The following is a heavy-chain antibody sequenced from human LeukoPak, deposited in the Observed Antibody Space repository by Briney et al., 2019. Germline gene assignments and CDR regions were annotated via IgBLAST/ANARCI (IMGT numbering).Heavy chain of an antibody. Sequence: GASVKVSCKASGYTFTSYDINWVQQATGQGLEWMGWMNPNSGNTGYAQKFQGRVTMTRNTSISTAYMELSSLRPEDTAVYYCARGWGVRGVIKDDWFDPWGQGTLVTVSS. CDR2: MNPNSGNT. D-gene: IGHD3-10*01. CDR1: GYTFTSYD. J-gene: IGHJ5*02. V-gene: IGHV1-8*01. CDR3: ARGWGVRGVIKDDWFDP.